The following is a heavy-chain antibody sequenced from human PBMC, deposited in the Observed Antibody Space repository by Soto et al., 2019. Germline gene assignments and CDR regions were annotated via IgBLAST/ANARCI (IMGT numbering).Heavy chain of an antibody. V-gene: IGHV3-7*01. Sequence: EVQLVESGGGLVQPGESLRLSCAASGFTFSSYWMTWVRQAPGKGLEWVANIKQDGGEKYYLDSVKGRFTISRDNAKNSQSLQMDSLRIEDTAVYYCARETGCLLNLRYCNDTTRPEDYWGQGALVTVSS. CDR2: IKQDGGEK. D-gene: IGHD2-8*02. CDR3: ARETGCLLNLRYCNDTTRPEDY. CDR1: GFTFSSYW. J-gene: IGHJ4*02.